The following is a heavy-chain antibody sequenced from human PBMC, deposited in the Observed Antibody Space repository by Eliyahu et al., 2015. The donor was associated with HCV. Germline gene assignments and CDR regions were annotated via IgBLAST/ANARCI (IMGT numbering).Heavy chain of an antibody. V-gene: IGHV1-69*01. CDR1: GGTFSSYA. Sequence: QVQLVQSGAEVKKPGSSVKVSCKASGGTFSSYAISWVRQAPGQGLEWMGGIIPIFGTANYAQKFQGRVTITADESTSTAYMELSSLRSEDTAVYYCAREGYCTNGVCSPGAPDWGQGTLVTVSS. J-gene: IGHJ4*02. D-gene: IGHD2-8*01. CDR3: AREGYCTNGVCSPGAPD. CDR2: IIPIFGTA.